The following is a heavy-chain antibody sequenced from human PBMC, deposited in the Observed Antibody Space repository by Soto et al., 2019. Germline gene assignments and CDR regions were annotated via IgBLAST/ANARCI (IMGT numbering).Heavy chain of an antibody. CDR3: VGACGWLHDS. Sequence: DVQLVESGGGLVQPGGSLRLSCEASEYTFSSLWMNWVRQAPGKVLEWVAIIEQNGGERNYLDSVKCRFTISRDNAKKSVYPQMNSLRAFDTALYYFVGACGWLHDSWGQGNLVIVSS. D-gene: IGHD6-19*01. CDR2: IEQNGGER. J-gene: IGHJ4*02. CDR1: EYTFSSLW. V-gene: IGHV3-7*05.